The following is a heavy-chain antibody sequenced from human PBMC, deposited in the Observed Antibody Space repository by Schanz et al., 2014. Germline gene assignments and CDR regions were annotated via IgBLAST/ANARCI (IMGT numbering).Heavy chain of an antibody. D-gene: IGHD6-13*01. CDR3: AMAGYQQHH. J-gene: IGHJ4*02. V-gene: IGHV3-9*01. CDR2: MSWNAGSL. Sequence: QLVESGGGVVQPGRSLRLSCVASGFRFDDYAMHWVRQAPGKGLEWVSGMSWNAGSLGYGDSVKGRFTISRDNAENPLYLQMNSLRAEVTSVYYCAMAGYQQHHWGQGTLXTVSS. CDR1: GFRFDDYA.